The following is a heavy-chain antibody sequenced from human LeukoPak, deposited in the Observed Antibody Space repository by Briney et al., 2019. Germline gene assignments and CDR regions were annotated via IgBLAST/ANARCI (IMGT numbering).Heavy chain of an antibody. CDR3: ALRVATARYYFDY. CDR2: IYPGDSDT. Sequence: GESLKISCKGSGYSFTSYWIGWVRQMPGKGLEWMGSIYPGDSDTRYSPSFQGQVTISADKSISTAYLQWSSLKASDTAMYYCALRVATARYYFDYWGQGTLVTVSS. V-gene: IGHV5-51*01. D-gene: IGHD5-12*01. J-gene: IGHJ4*02. CDR1: GYSFTSYW.